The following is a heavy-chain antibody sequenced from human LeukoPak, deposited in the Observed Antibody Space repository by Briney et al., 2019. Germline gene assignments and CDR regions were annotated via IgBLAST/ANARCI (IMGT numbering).Heavy chain of an antibody. Sequence: ASVKVSCKASGYTFTSYFMHWVRQAPGQGLEWMGIINPSGGSTSYAQKFQGRVTMTRDTSTSTVYMELSSLRSEDTAVYYCARDFEGYCSSTSCYGDWFDPWGQGTLVTVSS. D-gene: IGHD2-2*01. J-gene: IGHJ5*02. V-gene: IGHV1-46*01. CDR2: INPSGGST. CDR3: ARDFEGYCSSTSCYGDWFDP. CDR1: GYTFTSYF.